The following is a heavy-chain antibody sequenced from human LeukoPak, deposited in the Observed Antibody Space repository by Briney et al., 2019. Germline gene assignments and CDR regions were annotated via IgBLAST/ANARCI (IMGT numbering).Heavy chain of an antibody. D-gene: IGHD3-22*01. CDR3: ARDRDTSGWNPERFDY. J-gene: IGHJ4*02. V-gene: IGHV3-7*01. CDR2: IKHDDTEK. CDR1: GLIFETYR. Sequence: GGSQRLFCAVSGLIFETYRTTWVRHAPGKGLEWVAKIKHDDTEKDYVNSVKGRFTISRDNAKKSIVLQMNGLRVEDTGVYYGARDRDTSGWNPERFDYWGQGTPVTVSS.